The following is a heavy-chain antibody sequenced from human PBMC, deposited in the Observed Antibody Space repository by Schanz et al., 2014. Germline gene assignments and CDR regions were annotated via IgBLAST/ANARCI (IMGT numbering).Heavy chain of an antibody. J-gene: IGHJ3*02. CDR3: ARENLNWEAFDI. CDR1: GFIFNDYY. V-gene: IGHV3-11*01. CDR2: ISRDGTTS. D-gene: IGHD7-27*01. Sequence: VQLVESGGGLEQPGGSLRLSCAASGFIFNDYYMNWIRQAPGKGLEWLSYISRDGTTSYYADSVKGRFTISRDNAKNSLYLEMTSLRGEDTAVYYCARENLNWEAFDIWGQGTVVTVSS.